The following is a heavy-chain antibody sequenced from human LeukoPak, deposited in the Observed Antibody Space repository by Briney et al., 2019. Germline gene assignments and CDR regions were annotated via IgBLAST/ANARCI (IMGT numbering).Heavy chain of an antibody. CDR3: ARAFRARYFDL. V-gene: IGHV4-39*01. Sequence: SETLSLTCTVSGGSITTSSYYWGWIRQPPGKGLEWIGIIYYSGSTYYNPSLKGRVTISVDTSKNQFSLKLSSVTAADTAVYYCARAFRARYFDLRGRGTLVTVSS. CDR2: IYYSGST. CDR1: GGSITTSSYY. J-gene: IGHJ2*01. D-gene: IGHD2/OR15-2a*01.